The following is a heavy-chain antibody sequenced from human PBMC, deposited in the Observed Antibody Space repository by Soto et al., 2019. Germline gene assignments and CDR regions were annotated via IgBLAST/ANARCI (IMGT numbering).Heavy chain of an antibody. Sequence: EVQLLESGGALVQPGGALRLSCAASGFTFGSHAMSWVRQAPGKGLEWISSISAGSEGAYYADSVKGRFTISRDNSNNTLYLQMNSLRAEDTAVYYCARDLWWYLHWGQGTLVTVSS. D-gene: IGHD2-15*01. CDR3: ARDLWWYLH. J-gene: IGHJ4*02. CDR2: ISAGSEGA. CDR1: GFTFGSHA. V-gene: IGHV3-23*01.